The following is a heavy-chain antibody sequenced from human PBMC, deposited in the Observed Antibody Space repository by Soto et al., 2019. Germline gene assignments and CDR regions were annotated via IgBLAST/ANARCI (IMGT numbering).Heavy chain of an antibody. J-gene: IGHJ4*02. Sequence: EVQLLESGGGLVQPGGSLRLSCAASGFTFSSYAMSWVRQAPGKGLEWVSALSGSGGSTYYADSVKGRVTISRDNSKYTLYLQMNSMRAEDKAVYYCAKDILDYRSAYIDYWGQGTLVTDSS. CDR1: GFTFSSYA. CDR3: AKDILDYRSAYIDY. V-gene: IGHV3-23*01. CDR2: LSGSGGST. D-gene: IGHD4-17*01.